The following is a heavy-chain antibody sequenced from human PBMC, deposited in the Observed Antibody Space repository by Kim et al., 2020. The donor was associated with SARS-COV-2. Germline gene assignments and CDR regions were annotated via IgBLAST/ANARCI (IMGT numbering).Heavy chain of an antibody. Sequence: GGSLRLSCAASGFTFSSYGMHWVRQAPGKGLEWVAVISYDGSNKYYADSVKGRFTISRDNSKNTLYLQMNSLRAEDTAVYYCAKSKQQREVDYWGQGTLVTVSS. CDR1: GFTFSSYG. J-gene: IGHJ4*02. D-gene: IGHD6-13*01. CDR2: ISYDGSNK. V-gene: IGHV3-30*18. CDR3: AKSKQQREVDY.